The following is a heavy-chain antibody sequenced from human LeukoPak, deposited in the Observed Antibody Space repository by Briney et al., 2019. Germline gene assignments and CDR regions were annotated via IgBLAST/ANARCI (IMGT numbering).Heavy chain of an antibody. CDR3: ARVTSRLGWFDP. D-gene: IGHD1-14*01. CDR2: INHSGST. CDR1: GGSFSGYY. J-gene: IGHJ5*02. Sequence: SETLSLTCAVYGGSFSGYYWSWIRQPPGKGLEWIGEINHSGSTNYNPSLKSRVTISVDTSKNQFSLKLRSVTAADTAVYFCARVTSRLGWFDPWGQGTLVTVSS. V-gene: IGHV4-34*01.